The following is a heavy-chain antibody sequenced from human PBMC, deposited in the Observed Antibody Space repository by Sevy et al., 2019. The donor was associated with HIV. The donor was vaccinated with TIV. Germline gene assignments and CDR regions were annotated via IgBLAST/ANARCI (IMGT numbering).Heavy chain of an antibody. D-gene: IGHD3-10*02. CDR3: VREAANVRYFDY. J-gene: IGHJ4*02. CDR1: GFAFSTYS. CDR2: ISGSGSYI. V-gene: IGHV3-21*01. Sequence: GGSLRLSCAASGFAFSTYSMNWVRRAPGKGLEWVSSISGSGSYIDYADSVQGRVAISRDNAKSSLYLQMNSLRAEDTAVYYCVREAANVRYFDYWGQGTLVTVSS.